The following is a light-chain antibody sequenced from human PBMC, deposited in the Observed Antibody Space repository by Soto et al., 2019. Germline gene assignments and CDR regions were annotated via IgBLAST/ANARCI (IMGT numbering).Light chain of an antibody. CDR1: QSVSSY. Sequence: EIVLTQSPATLSLSPGERATLSCRASQSVSSYLAWYQQKPGQAPRLLIYDASNRATGIPARFSGSGSGTDFTLTISSLEPEDFAVYYCQQRSGAFGQGTKEEIK. CDR2: DAS. CDR3: QQRSGA. V-gene: IGKV3-11*01. J-gene: IGKJ1*01.